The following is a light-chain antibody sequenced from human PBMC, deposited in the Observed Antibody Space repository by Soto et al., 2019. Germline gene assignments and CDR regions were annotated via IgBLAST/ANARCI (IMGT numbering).Light chain of an antibody. CDR1: QSISNW. Sequence: DIPMTQSPSTLVASVGHRCTITCRASQSISNWLAWYQQKPGTAPKLLIYHASNLGSGAPARFSGGGSGTECTLTISSMQPDDFATYYCQQYNSYSFGQGTKVDIK. V-gene: IGKV1-5*01. CDR2: HAS. CDR3: QQYNSYS. J-gene: IGKJ1*01.